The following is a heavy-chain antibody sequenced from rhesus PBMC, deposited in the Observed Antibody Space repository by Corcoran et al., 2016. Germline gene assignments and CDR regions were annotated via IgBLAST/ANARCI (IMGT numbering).Heavy chain of an antibody. CDR1: GGSISSGYG. J-gene: IGHJ5-1*01. D-gene: IGHD2-39*01. CDR2: IYSSTGNP. V-gene: IGHV4S7*01. Sequence: QVQLKESGPGLVKPSETLSLTCAVSGGSISSGYGWGWIHQPPGKGREWIVPIYSSTGNPYYDPSLKSRVTISKDTSKNQFSLKLSSVTAADTAVYYCARLAYVSLDRFDVWGPGVLVTVSS. CDR3: ARLAYVSLDRFDV.